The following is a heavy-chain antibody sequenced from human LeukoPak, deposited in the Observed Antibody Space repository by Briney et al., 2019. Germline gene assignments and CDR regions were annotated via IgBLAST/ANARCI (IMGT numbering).Heavy chain of an antibody. CDR2: IYHSGST. CDR1: GGSISSGGYS. Sequence: SQTLSLTCAVSGGSISSGGYSWSWIRQPPGKGLEWIGYIYHSGSTYYNPSLKSRVTISVDRSKSQFSLKLSSVTAADTAVYYCARVGGGIIIDWGQGTLVTVSS. CDR3: ARVGGGIIID. J-gene: IGHJ4*02. V-gene: IGHV4-30-2*01. D-gene: IGHD3-10*01.